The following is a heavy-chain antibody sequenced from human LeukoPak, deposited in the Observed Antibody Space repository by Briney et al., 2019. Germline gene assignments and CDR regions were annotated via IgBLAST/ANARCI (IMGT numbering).Heavy chain of an antibody. Sequence: GESLRLSCAASGFTFDDYGMSWVRQAPGKGLEWVSGINWNGGSTGYADSVKGRFTISRDNAKNSLYLQMNSLRAEDTALYYCARGLHPIFGVVNLFDYWGQGTLITVSS. CDR2: INWNGGST. CDR1: GFTFDDYG. D-gene: IGHD3-3*01. V-gene: IGHV3-20*04. J-gene: IGHJ4*02. CDR3: ARGLHPIFGVVNLFDY.